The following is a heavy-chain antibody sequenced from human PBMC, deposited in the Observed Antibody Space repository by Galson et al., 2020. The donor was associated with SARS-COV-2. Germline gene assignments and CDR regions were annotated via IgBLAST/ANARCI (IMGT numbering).Heavy chain of an antibody. J-gene: IGHJ4*02. CDR2: IWFDGSNK. CDR1: GFTFKSHA. Sequence: GGSLRLSCAASGFTFKSHAIHWVRQAPGKGLEWVAQIWFDGSNKYYADSVQGRFTISRDNSENTVHLQMNNLRVEDTAVYYCARDGQYSAGWALDYWGQGTLVTVSS. V-gene: IGHV3-33*01. D-gene: IGHD6-19*01. CDR3: ARDGQYSAGWALDY.